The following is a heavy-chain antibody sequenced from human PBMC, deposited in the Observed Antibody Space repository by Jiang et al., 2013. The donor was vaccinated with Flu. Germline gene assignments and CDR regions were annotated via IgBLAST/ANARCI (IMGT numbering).Heavy chain of an antibody. CDR1: GGSFSGYY. CDR2: INHSGST. Sequence: GLVKPSETLSLTCAVYGGSFSGYYWSWIRQPPGKGLEWIGEINHSGSTNYNPSLKSRVTISVDTSKNQFSLKLSSVTAADTAVYYCARGRPAAYQLLLIWFDPWGQGTLVTVSS. CDR3: ARGRPAAYQLLLIWFDP. D-gene: IGHD2-2*01. J-gene: IGHJ5*02. V-gene: IGHV4-34*01.